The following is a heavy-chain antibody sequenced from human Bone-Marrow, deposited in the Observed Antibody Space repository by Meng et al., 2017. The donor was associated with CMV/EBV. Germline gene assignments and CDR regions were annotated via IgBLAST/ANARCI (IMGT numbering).Heavy chain of an antibody. CDR2: ISSSSSYI. V-gene: IGHV3-21*06. CDR3: ASSRYSASRMDK. D-gene: IGHD5-12*01. J-gene: IGHJ4*02. CDR1: GFAFGRYA. Sequence: SCAASGFAFGRYAMNWVRQAPGKGLEWVSSISSSSSYIYYADPVKGRFTISRDNAKNSMYLQMDSLRAEDTAVYYCASSRYSASRMDKWGQGTLVTVSS.